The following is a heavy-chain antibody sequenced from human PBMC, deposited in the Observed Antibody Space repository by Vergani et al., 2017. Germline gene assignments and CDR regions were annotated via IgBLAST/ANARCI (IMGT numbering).Heavy chain of an antibody. Sequence: QLQLQESGSGLVKPSQTLSLTCAVSGDSITNGGFSWTWIRQPPGKVPEWIGYIFPSGNSDYNPSLKNRVSISLDKSKNQFSLWVNSVTAADTAVYFCARASLRALVGYYYYMDVWGKGKTVVVSS. CDR2: IFPSGNS. CDR3: ARASLRALVGYYYYMDV. D-gene: IGHD3-16*02. J-gene: IGHJ6*03. V-gene: IGHV4-30-2*01. CDR1: GDSITNGGFS.